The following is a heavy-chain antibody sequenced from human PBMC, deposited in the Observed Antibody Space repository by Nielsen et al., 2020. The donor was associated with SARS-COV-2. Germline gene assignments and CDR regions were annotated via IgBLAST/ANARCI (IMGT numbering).Heavy chain of an antibody. D-gene: IGHD3-3*01. CDR3: ARDPGGYYDFWSGYSGYGMDV. J-gene: IGHJ6*02. V-gene: IGHV1-69*06. CDR1: GGTFSSYA. CDR2: IIPIFGTA. Sequence: SVQVSCKASGGTFSSYAISWVRQAPGQGLEWMGGIIPIFGTANYAQKFQGRVTITADKSTSTAYMELSSLRSEDTAVYYCARDPGGYYDFWSGYSGYGMDVWGQGTTVTVSS.